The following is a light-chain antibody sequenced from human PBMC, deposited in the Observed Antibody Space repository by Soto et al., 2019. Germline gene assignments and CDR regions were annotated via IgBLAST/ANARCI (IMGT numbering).Light chain of an antibody. Sequence: DIQMTQSPSSVSASVGDIVTITCRASQGLNYLAWYQHKPGKAPKLLIYEATNLQSGVPPRFCGSGSGTDFTLTISRLQLEDFATYFCQQANSFPITFGQGTRLEIK. CDR3: QQANSFPIT. V-gene: IGKV1-12*01. J-gene: IGKJ5*01. CDR2: EAT. CDR1: QGLNY.